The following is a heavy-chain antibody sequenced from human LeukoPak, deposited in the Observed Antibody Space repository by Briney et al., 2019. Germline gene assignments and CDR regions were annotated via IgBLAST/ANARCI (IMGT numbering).Heavy chain of an antibody. CDR2: IYSGGST. CDR1: GFTVSSNY. CDR3: ATYGDYYSCDY. Sequence: PGGSLRLSCAASGFTVSSNYMSWVRQAPGKGLEWVSVIYSGGSTYYADSVKGRFTISRDNSKNTLYLQMNSLRAEDTAVYYCATYGDYYSCDYWGQGTLVTVSS. V-gene: IGHV3-53*01. D-gene: IGHD4-17*01. J-gene: IGHJ4*02.